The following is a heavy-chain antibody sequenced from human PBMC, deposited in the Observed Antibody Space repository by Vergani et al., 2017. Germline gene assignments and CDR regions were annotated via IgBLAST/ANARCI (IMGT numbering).Heavy chain of an antibody. CDR1: GFTFIMHA. D-gene: IGHD6-19*01. J-gene: IGHJ3*02. V-gene: IGHV3-23*01. CDR3: AKIGRSEVAGTFGAFDI. CDR2: LSASDRRT. Sequence: EVQLLESGGDLVQPGGSLRLSFAASGFTFIMHAMGWVGQAPGKGLEWVSTLSASDRRTHYADSVKGRFTISRDNSKNTLFLHMNSLRPEDTAVYYCAKIGRSEVAGTFGAFDIWGQGTMVTVSS.